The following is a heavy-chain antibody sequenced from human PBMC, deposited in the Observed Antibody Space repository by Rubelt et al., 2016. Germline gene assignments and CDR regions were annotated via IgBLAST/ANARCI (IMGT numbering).Heavy chain of an antibody. J-gene: IGHJ5*02. D-gene: IGHD4-17*01. CDR2: IYYSGRT. CDR3: VRGSPDAYGDPNWFDP. Sequence: QVQLQESGPGLVKPSQTLSLTCTVSGDSISSGGYYWGWIRQHPGKGLEWIGYIYYSGRTYFNPSLESGFTISVVPSKDQLSRKLKSVGAADTAVYYCVRGSPDAYGDPNWFDPWGQGTLVTVSS. V-gene: IGHV4-31*03. CDR1: GDSISSGGYY.